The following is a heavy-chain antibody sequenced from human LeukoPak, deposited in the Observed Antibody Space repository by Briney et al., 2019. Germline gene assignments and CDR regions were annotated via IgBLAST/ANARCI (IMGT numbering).Heavy chain of an antibody. Sequence: ASVKVSCKASGYTFTSYGISWVRQAPGQGLEWMGWISPYNAKTNYAQKFQGRVTMTRNTSISTAYMELSSLRSEDTAVYYCARGLARTSMVTRGGVRFDYWGQGTLVTVSS. CDR2: ISPYNAKT. V-gene: IGHV1-18*01. CDR1: GYTFTSYG. D-gene: IGHD5-18*01. J-gene: IGHJ4*02. CDR3: ARGLARTSMVTRGGVRFDY.